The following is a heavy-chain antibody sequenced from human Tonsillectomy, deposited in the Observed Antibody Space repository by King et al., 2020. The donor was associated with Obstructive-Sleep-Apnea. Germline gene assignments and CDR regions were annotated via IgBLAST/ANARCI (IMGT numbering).Heavy chain of an antibody. CDR2: IFSNDEK. Sequence: VTLKESGPVLVKPTETLTLTCTVSGFSLSNARMGVSWIRQPPGKALEWLAHIFSNDEKSYSTSLKSRLTISKDTSKSQVVLTMTNMDPVDTATYYCARITDYSGNSGSYWGQGTLVTVSS. CDR3: ARITDYSGNSGSY. CDR1: GFSLSNARMG. D-gene: IGHD4-23*01. V-gene: IGHV2-26*01. J-gene: IGHJ4*02.